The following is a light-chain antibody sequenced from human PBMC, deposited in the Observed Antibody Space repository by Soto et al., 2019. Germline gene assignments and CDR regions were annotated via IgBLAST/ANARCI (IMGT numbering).Light chain of an antibody. V-gene: IGKV3-11*01. Sequence: EIVLTQSPATLSLSPGERATLSCWASQSVNRYLVWYQQKPGQAPRLLMYDASKRATGIPARFSGSGSGTDFTLSISSLEPEDFAVYYCQQYIKWPITFGQGTRLEIK. CDR2: DAS. CDR1: QSVNRY. J-gene: IGKJ5*01. CDR3: QQYIKWPIT.